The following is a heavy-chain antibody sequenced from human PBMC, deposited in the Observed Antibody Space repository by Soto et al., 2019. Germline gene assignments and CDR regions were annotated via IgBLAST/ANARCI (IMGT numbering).Heavy chain of an antibody. D-gene: IGHD6-13*01. CDR3: AKEPEFAAGHTSWFDP. V-gene: IGHV1-8*01. CDR2: MNPNSGNT. Sequence: ASVKVSCKASGYTFTSNDINWVRQATGQGLEWMGWMNPNSGNTGYAQKFQGRVTMTRNTSISTAYMELSSLRSEDTAVYYCAKEPEFAAGHTSWFDPWGQGTLVTVSS. J-gene: IGHJ5*02. CDR1: GYTFTSND.